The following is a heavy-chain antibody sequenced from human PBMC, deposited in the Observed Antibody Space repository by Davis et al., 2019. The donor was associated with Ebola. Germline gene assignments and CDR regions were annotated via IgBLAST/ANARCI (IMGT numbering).Heavy chain of an antibody. V-gene: IGHV3-66*01. Sequence: GESLKISCAASGFTVSSNYMSWVRQAPGQGLEWVSVIYSGGTYYADSVKGRFTISRDNSKNTMYLQMNSLRAEDTAVYYCATELVTSAFDIWGQGTMVTVSS. J-gene: IGHJ3*02. CDR1: GFTVSSNY. D-gene: IGHD6-6*01. CDR3: ATELVTSAFDI. CDR2: IYSGGT.